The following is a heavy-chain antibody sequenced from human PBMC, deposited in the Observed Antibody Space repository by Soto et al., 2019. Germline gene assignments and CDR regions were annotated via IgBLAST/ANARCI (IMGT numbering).Heavy chain of an antibody. CDR2: ISGSGGST. CDR1: GCTFISYA. D-gene: IGHD4-17*01. Sequence: GGSRRLYCAASGCTFISYAMSWVRQAPGKGLEWVSAISGSGGSTYYADSVKGRFTISRDNSKNTLYLQMNSLRAEDTAVYYCAKHGAVTEPWYFDYWGQGTLVTVSS. J-gene: IGHJ4*02. V-gene: IGHV3-23*01. CDR3: AKHGAVTEPWYFDY.